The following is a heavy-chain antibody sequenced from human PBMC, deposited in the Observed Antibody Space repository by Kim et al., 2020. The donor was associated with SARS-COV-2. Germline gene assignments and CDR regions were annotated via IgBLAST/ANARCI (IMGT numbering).Heavy chain of an antibody. D-gene: IGHD1-26*01. V-gene: IGHV1-46*01. J-gene: IGHJ1*01. CDR3: ARDGAHSGSYYFEYFQH. Sequence: YAQKFQDRVTMTRDTSTSTVYMELSSLRSEDTAVYYCARDGAHSGSYYFEYFQHWGQGTLVTVSS.